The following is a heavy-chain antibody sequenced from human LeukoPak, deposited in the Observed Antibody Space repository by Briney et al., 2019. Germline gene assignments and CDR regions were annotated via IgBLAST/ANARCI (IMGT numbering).Heavy chain of an antibody. V-gene: IGHV1-2*02. CDR2: INLNSGGT. D-gene: IGHD2-15*01. J-gene: IGHJ5*02. CDR1: GYTFTGYY. CDR3: PRRVEELGVVVAHLDP. Sequence: ASVKVSCKASGYTFTGYYMYWRRHGPGQGLEWKGWINLNSGGTNYAQKSQRRITMTRDTSISTAYMQLSRLRYDDTAVYYCPRRVEELGVVVAHLDPWGQGTLVTVSS.